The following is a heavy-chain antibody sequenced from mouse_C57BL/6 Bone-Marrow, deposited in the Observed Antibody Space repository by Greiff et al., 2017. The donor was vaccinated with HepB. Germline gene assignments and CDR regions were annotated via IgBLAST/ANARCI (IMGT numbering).Heavy chain of an antibody. D-gene: IGHD1-1*01. CDR2: IDPSDSYT. CDR1: GYTFTSYW. CDR3: ARIEATVVPSWFAY. V-gene: IGHV1-69*01. Sequence: QVQLQQPGAELVMPGASVKLSCKASGYTFTSYWMHWVKQRPGQGLEWIGEIDPSDSYTNYNQKFKGKSTLTVDKSSSTAYMQLSSLTSEYSAVYYCARIEATVVPSWFAYWGQGTLVTVSA. J-gene: IGHJ3*01.